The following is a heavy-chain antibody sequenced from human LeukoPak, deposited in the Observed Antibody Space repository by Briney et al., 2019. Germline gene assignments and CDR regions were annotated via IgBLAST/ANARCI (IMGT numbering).Heavy chain of an antibody. CDR2: IYTSGST. CDR1: GGSISSGSYY. CDR3: ARCSDSGSYFKPRPSYFDY. V-gene: IGHV4-61*02. D-gene: IGHD1-26*01. Sequence: PSETLSLTCTVSGGSISSGSYYWSWIRQPAGKGLEWIGRIYTSGSTNYNPSLKSRVTISVDTSKNQFSLKLSSVTAADTAVYYCARCSDSGSYFKPRPSYFDYWGQGTLVTVSS. J-gene: IGHJ4*02.